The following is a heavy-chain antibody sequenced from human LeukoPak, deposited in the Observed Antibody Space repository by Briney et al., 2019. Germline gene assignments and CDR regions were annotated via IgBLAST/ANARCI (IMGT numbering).Heavy chain of an antibody. Sequence: GGSLRLSCAASGFTFNIHGMNWVRQAPGKGPEWISSITSSSSYTFYADSVKGRFTISRDNAKNSLYLQMNSLRAEDTAVYYCARVSGYRTLSFDYWGQGTLVTVSS. V-gene: IGHV3-21*01. D-gene: IGHD6-25*01. J-gene: IGHJ4*02. CDR3: ARVSGYRTLSFDY. CDR1: GFTFNIHG. CDR2: ITSSSSYT.